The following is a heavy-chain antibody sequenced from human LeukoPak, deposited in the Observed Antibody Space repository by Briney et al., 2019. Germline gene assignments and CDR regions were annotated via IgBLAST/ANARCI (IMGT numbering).Heavy chain of an antibody. D-gene: IGHD2-8*01. CDR3: ARGSGYCTNGVCSLYYFDY. CDR1: GGSFSSYY. Sequence: SETLSLTCAVYGGSFSSYYWSWIRQPPGKGLEWIGEINHSGSTNYNPSLRSRVTLSVDTSKNQFSLKLSSVTDADTAVYYCARGSGYCTNGVCSLYYFDYWGQGTLVTVSS. V-gene: IGHV4-34*01. J-gene: IGHJ4*02. CDR2: INHSGST.